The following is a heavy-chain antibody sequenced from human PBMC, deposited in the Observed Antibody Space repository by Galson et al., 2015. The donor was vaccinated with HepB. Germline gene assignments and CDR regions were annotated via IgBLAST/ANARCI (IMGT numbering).Heavy chain of an antibody. CDR1: GFTFSSYG. V-gene: IGHV3-33*01. J-gene: IGHJ4*02. D-gene: IGHD5-24*01. CDR2: IWYDGSNK. CDR3: AREGRDGAIGY. Sequence: SLRLSCAASGFTFSSYGMHWVRQAPGKGLEWVAVIWYDGSNKYYADSVKGRFTISRDNSKNTLYLQMNSLRAEDTAVYYCAREGRDGAIGYWGQGTLVTVSS.